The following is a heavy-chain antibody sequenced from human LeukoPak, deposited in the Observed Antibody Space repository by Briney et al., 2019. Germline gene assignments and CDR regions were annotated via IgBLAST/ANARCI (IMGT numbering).Heavy chain of an antibody. D-gene: IGHD6-19*01. CDR1: GFTFSNFQ. V-gene: IGHV3-21*01. Sequence: GGSLGLSCAASGFTFSNFQMHWVRQAPGKGLEWVSSISGSSSYIYYADSVKGRFTISRDNAKDSLYLQLNSLRAEDTALYYCARARGIAVADLWGQGTLVTVSS. J-gene: IGHJ4*02. CDR2: ISGSSSYI. CDR3: ARARGIAVADL.